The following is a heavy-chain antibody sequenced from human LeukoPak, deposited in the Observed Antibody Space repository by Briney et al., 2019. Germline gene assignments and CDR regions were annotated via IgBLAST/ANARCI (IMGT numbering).Heavy chain of an antibody. Sequence: GGSLRLSCAASGFTFSSYAMSWVRQAPGKGLERVSAISGSGGSTYYADSVKGRFTISRDNSKNTLYLQMNSLRAEDTAVYYCARAMVPPYFDYWGQGTLVTVSS. CDR3: ARAMVPPYFDY. D-gene: IGHD3-10*01. J-gene: IGHJ4*02. CDR1: GFTFSSYA. V-gene: IGHV3-23*01. CDR2: ISGSGGST.